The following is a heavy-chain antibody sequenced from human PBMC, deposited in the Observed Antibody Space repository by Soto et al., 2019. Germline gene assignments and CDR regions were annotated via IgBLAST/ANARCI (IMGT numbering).Heavy chain of an antibody. Sequence: EVQLVESGGGLVQPGGSLSLSCAASGFTFSSYSMNWVRQAPGKGLEWVSYISSSSSTIYYADSVKGRFTISRDNAKNSLYLQMNSLRAEDTAVYYCARVYCSGGSCYTDAFDIWGQGTMVTVSS. J-gene: IGHJ3*02. CDR1: GFTFSSYS. CDR3: ARVYCSGGSCYTDAFDI. D-gene: IGHD2-15*01. V-gene: IGHV3-48*01. CDR2: ISSSSSTI.